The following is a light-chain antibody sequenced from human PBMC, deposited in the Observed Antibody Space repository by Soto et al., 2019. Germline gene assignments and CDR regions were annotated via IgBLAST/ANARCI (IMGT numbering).Light chain of an antibody. CDR2: DVS. CDR1: SSDVGAYNY. CDR3: SSYGGASAPVL. J-gene: IGLJ3*02. V-gene: IGLV2-14*03. Sequence: QSVLTRPASVSGSPGQSITISCTGTSSDVGAYNYVSWYQHHPGKVPKLMIYDVSHRPSGVSNRFSGSKSGNSASLTISGLQADDEADYYCSSYGGASAPVLFGGGTKLTVL.